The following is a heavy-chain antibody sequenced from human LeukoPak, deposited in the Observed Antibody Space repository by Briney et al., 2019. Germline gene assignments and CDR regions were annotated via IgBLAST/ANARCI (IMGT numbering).Heavy chain of an antibody. CDR3: ARAYSGYDY. J-gene: IGHJ4*02. V-gene: IGHV4-34*01. D-gene: IGHD5-12*01. CDR2: INHSGST. CDR1: GGSFSGYY. Sequence: PSETLSLTCAVYGGSFSGYYWSWLRQPPGKGLEWIGEINHSGSTNYNPSLRSRVTISVDTSKNQFSLKLSSVTAADTAVYYCARAYSGYDYWGQGTLVTVSS.